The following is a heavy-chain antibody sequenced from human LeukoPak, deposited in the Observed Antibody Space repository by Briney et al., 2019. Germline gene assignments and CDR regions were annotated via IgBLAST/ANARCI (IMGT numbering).Heavy chain of an antibody. CDR3: AREYSYGYYYFDY. V-gene: IGHV4-59*11. CDR1: GGSISSHY. Sequence: SETLSFTCTVSGGSISSHYWSWIRQPPGKGLEWIGYIYYNGSTNYNPSLKSRVTISVDTSKNQFSLKLSSVTAADTAVYYCAREYSYGYYYFDYWGQGTLVTVSS. CDR2: IYYNGST. D-gene: IGHD5-18*01. J-gene: IGHJ4*02.